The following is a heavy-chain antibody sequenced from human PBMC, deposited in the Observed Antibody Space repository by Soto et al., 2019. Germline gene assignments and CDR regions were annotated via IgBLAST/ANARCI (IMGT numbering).Heavy chain of an antibody. CDR1: GFTFSSYG. CDR3: AKEGGYYGSGSYSVGENYYGMDV. D-gene: IGHD3-10*01. V-gene: IGHV3-30*18. CDR2: ISYDGSNK. J-gene: IGHJ6*02. Sequence: QVQLVESGGGVVQPGRSLRLSCAASGFTFSSYGMHWVRQAPGKGLEWVAVISYDGSNKYYADSVKGRFTISRDNSKNTVYLKMNSLRAEDTAVYYCAKEGGYYGSGSYSVGENYYGMDVWGQGTTVTVSS.